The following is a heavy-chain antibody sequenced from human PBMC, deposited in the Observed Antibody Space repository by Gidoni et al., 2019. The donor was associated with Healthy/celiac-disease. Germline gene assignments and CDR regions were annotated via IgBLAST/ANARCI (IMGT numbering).Heavy chain of an antibody. V-gene: IGHV4-31*03. CDR3: ARDRGIDDFWSGYQTGYYFDY. Sequence: QVQLQESGPGLVKPSQTLSLTCTVSGGSISSGGYYWSWIRQHPGKGLEWIGYIYYSGSTYYNPSLKSRVTISVDTSKNQFSLKLSSVTAADTAVYYCARDRGIDDFWSGYQTGYYFDYWGQGTLVTVSS. CDR2: IYYSGST. J-gene: IGHJ4*02. D-gene: IGHD3-3*01. CDR1: GGSISSGGYY.